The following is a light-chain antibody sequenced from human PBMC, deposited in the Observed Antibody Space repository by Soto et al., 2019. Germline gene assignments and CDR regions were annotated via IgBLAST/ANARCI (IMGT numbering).Light chain of an antibody. J-gene: IGKJ2*01. CDR3: QQYGISPFT. CDR1: QSVSSTL. Sequence: EIVLTQSPGTLSLSPGERATLSCRASQSVSSTLLAWYQQKPGQAPRLLIYGASNRVTGIPDRFSGRGSETDFTLTISRLEAEDFAIYYCQQYGISPFTFGRGTKLEIK. CDR2: GAS. V-gene: IGKV3-20*01.